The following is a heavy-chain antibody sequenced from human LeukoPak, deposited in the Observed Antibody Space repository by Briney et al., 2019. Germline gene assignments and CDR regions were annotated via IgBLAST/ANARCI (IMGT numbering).Heavy chain of an antibody. CDR3: ARVTGYMIEDYFDY. Sequence: SETLSLTCTVSGGSISSYYWSWIRQPPGKGLEWIGYIYYSGSTNYNPSLKSRVTISVDTSKNQFSLKLSSVTAADTAVYYCARVTGYMIEDYFDYWGQGTPVTVSS. D-gene: IGHD3-22*01. V-gene: IGHV4-59*01. CDR1: GGSISSYY. CDR2: IYYSGST. J-gene: IGHJ4*02.